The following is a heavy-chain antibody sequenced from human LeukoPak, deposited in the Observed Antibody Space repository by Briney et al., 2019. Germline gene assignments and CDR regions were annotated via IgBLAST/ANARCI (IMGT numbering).Heavy chain of an antibody. V-gene: IGHV1-18*01. CDR1: GDTFTSYG. J-gene: IGHJ4*02. Sequence: ASVKVSCKASGDTFTSYGISWVRQAPGQGLEWMGWISAYNGNTNYAQKLQGRVPMTTDTSTSTAYMELRSLRSDDTAVYYCARDHVVLGSSPPLSSGYGEGWFDYWGQGTLVTVSS. CDR2: ISAYNGNT. D-gene: IGHD3-22*01. CDR3: ARDHVVLGSSPPLSSGYGEGWFDY.